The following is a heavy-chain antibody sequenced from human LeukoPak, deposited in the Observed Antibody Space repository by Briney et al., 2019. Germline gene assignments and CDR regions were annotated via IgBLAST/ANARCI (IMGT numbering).Heavy chain of an antibody. D-gene: IGHD6-19*01. J-gene: IGHJ4*02. V-gene: IGHV3-23*01. CDR1: GFTFSSYG. Sequence: GGSLRLSCAASGFTFSSYGMSWVRQAPGKGLEWVSAISGSGGSTYYADSVKGRFTISRDNSKNTLYLQMNSLRAEDTAVYYCARDGIAVAGTFDYWGQGTLVTVSS. CDR2: ISGSGGST. CDR3: ARDGIAVAGTFDY.